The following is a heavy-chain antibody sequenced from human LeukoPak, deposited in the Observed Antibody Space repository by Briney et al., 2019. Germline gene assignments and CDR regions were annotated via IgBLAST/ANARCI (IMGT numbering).Heavy chain of an antibody. CDR1: GGSISSYY. Sequence: SETLSLTCTVSGGSISSYYWSWIRQPAGKGLEWIGRIYTSGSTNYNPSLKSRVTMSVDTSKNQFSLRLSSVTAADTAVYYCARRYTIFGVVIIRYYYYMDVWGKGTTVTVSS. CDR3: ARRYTIFGVVIIRYYYYMDV. CDR2: IYTSGST. V-gene: IGHV4-4*07. D-gene: IGHD3-3*01. J-gene: IGHJ6*03.